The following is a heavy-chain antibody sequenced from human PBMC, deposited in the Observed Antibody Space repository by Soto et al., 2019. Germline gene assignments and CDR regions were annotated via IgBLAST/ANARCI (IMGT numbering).Heavy chain of an antibody. J-gene: IGHJ6*02. V-gene: IGHV4-59*01. D-gene: IGHD2-2*01. CDR3: ARDIPVDVVVPAATRGYGMDV. CDR2: IYYSGST. Sequence: SETLSLTCTVSGGSISSYYLSWIRQPPGKGLEWIGYIYYSGSTNYNPSLKSRVTISVDTSKNQFSLKLSSVTAADTAVYYCARDIPVDVVVPAATRGYGMDVWGQGTTVTVSS. CDR1: GGSISSYY.